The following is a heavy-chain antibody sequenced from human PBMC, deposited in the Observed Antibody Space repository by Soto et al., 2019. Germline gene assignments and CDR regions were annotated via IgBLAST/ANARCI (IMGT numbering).Heavy chain of an antibody. J-gene: IGHJ4*02. CDR1: RGSIISHA. Sequence: TPSLTCKVSRGSIISHAWIWIRQPAGKGLEWIGHIYPSGSTSYNPSLRSRVTMSLDTSSNQIFLNLTSVTAADTAVFYCVRGRSYSGYDLWGPGTRVTVS. CDR2: IYPSGST. CDR3: VRGRSYSGYDL. V-gene: IGHV4-4*07. D-gene: IGHD5-12*01.